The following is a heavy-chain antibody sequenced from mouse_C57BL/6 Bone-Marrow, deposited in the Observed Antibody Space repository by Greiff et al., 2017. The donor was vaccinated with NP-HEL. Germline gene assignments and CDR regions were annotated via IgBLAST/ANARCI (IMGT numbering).Heavy chain of an antibody. V-gene: IGHV1-26*01. CDR2: INPNNGGT. CDR1: GYTFTDYY. CDR3: ARDGYYPYYYAMDY. Sequence: EVQLQQPGPELVKPGASVKISCKASGYTFTDYYMNWVKQSHGKSLEWIGDINPNNGGTSYNQKFKGKATLTVDKSSSTAYMELRSLTSEDSAVYYCARDGYYPYYYAMDYWGQGTSVTVSS. J-gene: IGHJ4*01. D-gene: IGHD2-3*01.